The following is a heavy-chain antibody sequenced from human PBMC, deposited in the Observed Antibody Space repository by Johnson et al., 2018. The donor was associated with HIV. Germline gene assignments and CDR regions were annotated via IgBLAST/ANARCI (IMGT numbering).Heavy chain of an antibody. D-gene: IGHD6-13*01. CDR3: AKVQLVRTFDAFDI. J-gene: IGHJ3*02. CDR1: GFTFDDYA. CDR2: ISWNSGSI. Sequence: VQLVESGGGVVQPGRSLRLSCATSGFTFDDYAMHWVRQAPGKGLEWVSGISWNSGSIGYADSVKGRFTIPRDNAKNSLYLQMNSLRAEDTALYYCAKVQLVRTFDAFDIWGQGTMVTVSS. V-gene: IGHV3-9*01.